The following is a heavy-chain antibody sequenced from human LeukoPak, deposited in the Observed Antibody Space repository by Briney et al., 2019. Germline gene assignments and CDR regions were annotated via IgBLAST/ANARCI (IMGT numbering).Heavy chain of an antibody. J-gene: IGHJ4*02. CDR2: IRADNGDT. D-gene: IGHD4-11*01. V-gene: IGHV1-18*01. CDR3: ARDWPTVITDY. Sequence: ASVKVSCKTSGYTFTSHGISWVRQAPGQGLEWMGWIRADNGDTKYAQKFQDRLTVTTGTSTGAAYMELRSLSADDTAVYYCARDWPTVITDYWGQGTLVTVSS. CDR1: GYTFTSHG.